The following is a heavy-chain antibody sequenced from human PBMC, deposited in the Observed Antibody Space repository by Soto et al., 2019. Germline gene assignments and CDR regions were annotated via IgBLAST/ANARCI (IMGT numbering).Heavy chain of an antibody. CDR3: AKDPHYDILTGYFGYFDY. J-gene: IGHJ4*02. CDR2: ISGSGGST. V-gene: IGHV3-23*01. Sequence: GGSLRLSCAASGFTFSSYAMSWVRQAPGKGLEWVSAISGSGGSTYYADSVKGRFTISRDNSKNTLYLQMNSLRAEDTAVYYCAKDPHYDILTGYFGYFDYWGQGTLVTVSS. CDR1: GFTFSSYA. D-gene: IGHD3-9*01.